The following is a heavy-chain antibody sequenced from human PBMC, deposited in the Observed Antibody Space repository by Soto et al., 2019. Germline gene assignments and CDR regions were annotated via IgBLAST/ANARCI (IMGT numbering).Heavy chain of an antibody. CDR1: GFTVSSNY. CDR2: IYSGGST. Sequence: EVQLVESGGGLVQPGGSLRLSCAASGFTVSSNYMSWVRQAPGKGLEWVSVIYSGGSTYYADSVKGRFTISRDNSKNTLYLQMNSLRAEDTAVYYCASRSGYDPLAFDYWGQGTLVNVSS. CDR3: ASRSGYDPLAFDY. J-gene: IGHJ4*02. D-gene: IGHD5-12*01. V-gene: IGHV3-66*01.